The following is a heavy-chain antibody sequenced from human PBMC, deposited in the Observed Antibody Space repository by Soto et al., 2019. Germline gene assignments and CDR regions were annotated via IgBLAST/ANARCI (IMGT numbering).Heavy chain of an antibody. J-gene: IGHJ5*01. CDR1: GYTFTNYD. D-gene: IGHD3-10*01. CDR3: ARCATMVREGYDS. CDR2: MNPNSRNS. V-gene: IGHV1-8*01. Sequence: QVQLVQSGAEVKKTGASVKVSCKASGYTFTNYDINWVRQAPGQGLEWIGWMNPNSRNSGYIEKLQGRIAMTRDTSTTTAYMELTSLTSEDTAVYYCARCATMVREGYDSWGQGTLVTVSS.